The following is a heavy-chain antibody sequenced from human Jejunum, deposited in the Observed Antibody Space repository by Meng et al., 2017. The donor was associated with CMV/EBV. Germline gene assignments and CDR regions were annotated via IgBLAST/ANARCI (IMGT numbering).Heavy chain of an antibody. CDR2: IYTSGST. J-gene: IGHJ5*02. V-gene: IGHV4-4*07. CDR1: AGPISGYY. CDR3: ARESGSYYWFDP. D-gene: IGHD1-26*01. Sequence: QVLLQESGPGLVKSSGPLSLTCFVSAGPISGYYWSWIRQPAGKGLEWIGRIYTSGSTHYNPSLKSRLTMSVDLAKNQISLKLSSVTAADTAVYYCARESGSYYWFDPWGQGTLVTVSS.